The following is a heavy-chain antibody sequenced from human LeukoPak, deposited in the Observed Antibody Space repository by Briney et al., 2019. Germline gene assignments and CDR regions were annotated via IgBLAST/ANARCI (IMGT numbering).Heavy chain of an antibody. CDR3: ARISGYEGCDP. CDR2: MNPNSGNT. D-gene: IGHD5-12*01. Sequence: ASVKVSCKASGYTFTSYDINWVRQATGQGLEWMGWMNPNSGNTGYAQKFQGRVTMTTDTSTSTAYMELRSLRSDDTAVYYCARISGYEGCDPWGQGTLVTVSS. CDR1: GYTFTSYD. V-gene: IGHV1-8*02. J-gene: IGHJ5*02.